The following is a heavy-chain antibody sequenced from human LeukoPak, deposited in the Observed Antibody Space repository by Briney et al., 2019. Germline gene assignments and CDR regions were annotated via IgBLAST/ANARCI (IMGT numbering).Heavy chain of an antibody. CDR3: ARHYEIKNRYYFDY. D-gene: IGHD3-9*01. J-gene: IGHJ4*02. CDR2: IYYSGST. CDR1: GGSISSYY. V-gene: IGHV4-59*01. Sequence: SETLSLTCTVSGGSISSYYWSWIRQPPGRGLEWIGYIYYSGSTNYNPSLKSRVTISVDTSKNQFSLKLSSVTAADTAVYYCARHYEIKNRYYFDYWGQGTLVTVSS.